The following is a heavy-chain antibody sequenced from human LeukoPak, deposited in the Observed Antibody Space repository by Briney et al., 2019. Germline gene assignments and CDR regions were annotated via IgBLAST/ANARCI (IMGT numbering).Heavy chain of an antibody. Sequence: GGSLRLSCAASGFSFSGYAMNWVRQAPGKGLECVATVSGSGASTFYADSVKGRFTISRDNSKNTLHLQMNSPRAEDTAVYYCAKGSRGYTNYYFDAWGQGTLVPVSS. J-gene: IGHJ4*02. CDR3: AKGSRGYTNYYFDA. D-gene: IGHD5-18*01. CDR1: GFSFSGYA. CDR2: VSGSGAST. V-gene: IGHV3-23*01.